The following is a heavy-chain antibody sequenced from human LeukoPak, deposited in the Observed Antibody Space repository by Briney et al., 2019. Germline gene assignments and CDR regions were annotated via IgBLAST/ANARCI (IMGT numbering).Heavy chain of an antibody. V-gene: IGHV1-8*01. Sequence: ASVKVSCKASGYSFTSYDIDWVRQAAGQGLGWMGWMNPTSGNTVYAQKFQGRVSMTRDTSMTTAYMELFSLKPEDTALYFCAREIRGYYYLDVWGTGTTVTVSS. CDR2: MNPTSGNT. CDR3: AREIRGYYYLDV. J-gene: IGHJ6*03. CDR1: GYSFTSYD.